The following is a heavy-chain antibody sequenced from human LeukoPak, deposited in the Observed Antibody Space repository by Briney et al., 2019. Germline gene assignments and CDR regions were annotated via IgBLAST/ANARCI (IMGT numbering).Heavy chain of an antibody. CDR3: ARLRGKNYDSSGYYYVLVPPRLYYFDY. CDR1: GGSFSGYY. Sequence: PAETLSLTCAVYGGSFSGYYWSWIRQPPGKGLEWIGEINHSGSTNYNPSLKSRVTISVDTSKNQFSLKLSSVTAADTAVYYCARLRGKNYDSSGYYYVLVPPRLYYFDYWGQGTLVTVSS. CDR2: INHSGST. J-gene: IGHJ4*02. V-gene: IGHV4-34*01. D-gene: IGHD3-22*01.